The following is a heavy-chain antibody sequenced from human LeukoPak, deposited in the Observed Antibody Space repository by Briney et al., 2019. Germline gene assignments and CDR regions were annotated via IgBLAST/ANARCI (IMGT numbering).Heavy chain of an antibody. V-gene: IGHV4-59*02. CDR1: GFTVSSNY. CDR2: IYHSGST. Sequence: GSLRLSCAASGFTVSSNYMSWVRQAPGKGLEWIGYIYHSGSTNYNPSLKSRVTISVDTSKNEFSPKLTSVTAADTAVYYCAREANYYGSGSYFEGTFDYWGQGSLVTVSS. D-gene: IGHD3-10*01. J-gene: IGHJ4*02. CDR3: AREANYYGSGSYFEGTFDY.